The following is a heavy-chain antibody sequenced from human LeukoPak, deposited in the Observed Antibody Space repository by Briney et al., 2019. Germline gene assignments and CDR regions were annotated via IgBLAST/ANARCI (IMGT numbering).Heavy chain of an antibody. Sequence: PGGSLRLSCAASGFTFSSYGMHWVGQAPGKGLEWVAFIRYDGSNKYYADSVKGRFTISRDNSKNTLYLQMNSLRAEDTAVYYCAKENTNYYVDYWGQGTLVTVSS. CDR3: AKENTNYYVDY. CDR2: IRYDGSNK. CDR1: GFTFSSYG. D-gene: IGHD3-10*01. J-gene: IGHJ4*02. V-gene: IGHV3-30*02.